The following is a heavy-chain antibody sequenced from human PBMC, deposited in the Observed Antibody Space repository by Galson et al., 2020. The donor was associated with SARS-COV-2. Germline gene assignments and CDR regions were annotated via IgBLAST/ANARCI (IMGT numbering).Heavy chain of an antibody. CDR1: GFTFSSYA. V-gene: IGHV3-30-3*01. CDR3: ARDGDYFGSGSYSAFDI. CDR2: ISYDGSNK. J-gene: IGHJ3*02. D-gene: IGHD3-10*01. Sequence: TGGSLRLSCAASGFTFSSYAMHWVRQAPGKGLEWVAVISYDGSNKYYADSVKGRFTISRDNSKNTLYLQMNSLRAEDTAVYYCARDGDYFGSGSYSAFDIWGHGTMVTVSS.